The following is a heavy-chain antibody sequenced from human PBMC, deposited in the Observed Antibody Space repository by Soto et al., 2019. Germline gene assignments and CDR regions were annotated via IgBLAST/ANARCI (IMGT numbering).Heavy chain of an antibody. J-gene: IGHJ5*02. V-gene: IGHV1-8*02. D-gene: IGHD6-13*01. Sequence: QVQLVQSVAEVKEPGASVRVSCKASGYTFINFDISWVRQAAGQGLEWLGWMNPGSGKTGYASKFQGRVAMTRDAYTGTSDLELRSLTSDDTAVYYGARMASAGTLNWFDPWGQGTLVTVS. CDR2: MNPGSGKT. CDR3: ARMASAGTLNWFDP. CDR1: GYTFINFD.